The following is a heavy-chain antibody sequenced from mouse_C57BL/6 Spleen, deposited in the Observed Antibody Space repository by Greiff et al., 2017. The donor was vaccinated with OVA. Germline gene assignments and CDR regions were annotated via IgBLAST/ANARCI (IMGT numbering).Heavy chain of an antibody. Sequence: QLQQSGAVLVKPGASVKLSCKASGYTFTEYTIHWVKQRSGQGLEWIGCFYPGRGSIKYNEKFKDKATLTADTSSSTVYMELSRLTAEYSAVYFCVGSNYDYYAMHYWGQGTSFTVSS. CDR2: FYPGRGSI. CDR3: VGSNYDYYAMHY. D-gene: IGHD1-1*01. J-gene: IGHJ4*01. V-gene: IGHV1-62-2*01. CDR1: GYTFTEYT.